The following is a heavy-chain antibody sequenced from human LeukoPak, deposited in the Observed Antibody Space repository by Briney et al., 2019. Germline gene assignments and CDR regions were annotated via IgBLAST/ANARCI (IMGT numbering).Heavy chain of an antibody. Sequence: GGSLRLSCAASGFTSSNYWMGWVRQAPGKRLEWVANMNIDGSEKYYADSVKGRFSISRDNARNSVYLQMASLRVEDTAVYYCARDPVEWELLLDYWGQGTLVTVSS. J-gene: IGHJ4*02. CDR1: GFTSSNYW. D-gene: IGHD1-26*01. CDR2: MNIDGSEK. V-gene: IGHV3-7*01. CDR3: ARDPVEWELLLDY.